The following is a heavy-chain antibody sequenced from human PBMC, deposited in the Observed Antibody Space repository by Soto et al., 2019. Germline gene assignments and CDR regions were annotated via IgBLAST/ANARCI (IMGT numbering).Heavy chain of an antibody. V-gene: IGHV3-23*01. CDR3: AKAGRRLSYYYDSSGPGAFDI. J-gene: IGHJ3*02. CDR2: ISGSGGST. CDR1: GFTFSSYA. D-gene: IGHD3-22*01. Sequence: LRLSCAASGFTFSSYAMSWVRQAPVKGLEWVSAISGSGGSTYYADSVKGRFTISRDNSKNTLYLQMNSLRAEDTAVYYCAKAGRRLSYYYDSSGPGAFDIWGQGTMVTVSS.